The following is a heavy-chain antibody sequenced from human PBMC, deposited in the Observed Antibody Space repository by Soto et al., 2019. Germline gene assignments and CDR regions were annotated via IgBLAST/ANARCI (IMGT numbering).Heavy chain of an antibody. Sequence: ASVKVSCKAIGYSFTSHYMHWVRQAPGQGLEWMGTIFPGVVNIAYAQKFKGRVTMTKDTSTSTVYMDLNSLTSEDTAVYYCAKHLGNSGDWAFDFWGQGTLVTVSS. V-gene: IGHV1-46*01. CDR1: GYSFTSHY. J-gene: IGHJ4*02. CDR2: IFPGVVNI. CDR3: AKHLGNSGDWAFDF. D-gene: IGHD2-21*01.